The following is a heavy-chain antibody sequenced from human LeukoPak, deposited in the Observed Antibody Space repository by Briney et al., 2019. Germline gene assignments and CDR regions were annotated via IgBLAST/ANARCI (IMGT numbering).Heavy chain of an antibody. CDR3: AGGLRVMITFGGVIVIGY. CDR1: GYTFTSYD. J-gene: IGHJ4*02. Sequence: GASVKVSCKASGYTFTSYDINWVRQATGQGLEWMGWMNPNSGNTGYAQKFQGRVTMARNTSISTAYMELSSLRSEDTAVYYCAGGLRVMITFGGVIVIGYWGQGTLVTVSS. CDR2: MNPNSGNT. D-gene: IGHD3-16*02. V-gene: IGHV1-8*01.